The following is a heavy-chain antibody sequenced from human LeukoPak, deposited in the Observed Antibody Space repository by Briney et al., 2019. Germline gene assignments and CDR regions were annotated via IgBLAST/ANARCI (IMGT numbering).Heavy chain of an antibody. Sequence: SETLSLTCAVHGGSFSGSYWNWIRQPPGKGLEWIGEINHSGITSYNPSLKSRVIISVDTSKNKFSLKVRSVTAADSAMYYCARRGQYYYGSGSYENAFDIWGQGTMVTVSS. D-gene: IGHD3-10*01. CDR1: GGSFSGSY. CDR3: ARRGQYYYGSGSYENAFDI. CDR2: INHSGIT. V-gene: IGHV4-34*01. J-gene: IGHJ3*02.